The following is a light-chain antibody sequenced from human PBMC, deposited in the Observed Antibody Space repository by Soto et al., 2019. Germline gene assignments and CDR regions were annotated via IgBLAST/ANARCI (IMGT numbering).Light chain of an antibody. V-gene: IGLV1-51*01. CDR2: DDN. CDR3: GSWDSSLRAYV. Sequence: QAVMTQPPSVSAAPGQKVTISCSGSSSNIGGNSVSWYQQLPGTAPKLLIYDDNKRPSGIPDRFSGSKSGTSATLGITGFQTGDEADYYCGSWDSSLRAYVFGTGTNVTVL. CDR1: SSNIGGNS. J-gene: IGLJ1*01.